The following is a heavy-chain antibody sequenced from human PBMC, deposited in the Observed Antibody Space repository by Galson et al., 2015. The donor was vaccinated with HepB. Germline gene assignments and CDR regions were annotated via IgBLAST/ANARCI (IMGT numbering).Heavy chain of an antibody. J-gene: IGHJ5*02. CDR1: GFTFSGYE. Sequence: SLRLSCAGSGFTFSGYEMNWVRQTPTKGLEWVSYISGSGDTMYYADSVKGRFSISRDNAKDSLFLQMNCLRDEDTALYYCARGGRPDLWGQGTLVTVSS. CDR2: ISGSGDTM. V-gene: IGHV3-48*03. CDR3: ARGGRPDL.